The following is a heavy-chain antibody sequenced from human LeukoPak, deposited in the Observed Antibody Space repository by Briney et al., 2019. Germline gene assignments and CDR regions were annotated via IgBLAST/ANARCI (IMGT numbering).Heavy chain of an antibody. CDR3: AKSFDGVVLNYFDY. Sequence: GGSLRLSCAASGFTFDDYAMHWVRQAPGKGLEWVSGINWNSGSIHYADSVKGRFTISRDNAKNSLYLQMNTLRGEDTALYYCAKSFDGVVLNYFDYWGQGTLVTVSS. CDR1: GFTFDDYA. J-gene: IGHJ4*02. D-gene: IGHD3-3*01. CDR2: INWNSGSI. V-gene: IGHV3-9*01.